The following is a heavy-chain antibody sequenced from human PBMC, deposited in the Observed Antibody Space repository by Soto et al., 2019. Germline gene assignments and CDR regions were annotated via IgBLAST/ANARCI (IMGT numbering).Heavy chain of an antibody. CDR3: TRATFDV. V-gene: IGHV3-33*01. J-gene: IGHJ6*02. Sequence: GGALTLSCAVSGFDFTTYAMHWVRQPPDKGLEWVAVIWFGGIKEFYAEPVRGGFTISIDTSKKMAFLQMNNVTAEAAAHYYCTRATFDVWGQGTTVTVSS. CDR2: IWFGGIKE. CDR1: GFDFTTYA.